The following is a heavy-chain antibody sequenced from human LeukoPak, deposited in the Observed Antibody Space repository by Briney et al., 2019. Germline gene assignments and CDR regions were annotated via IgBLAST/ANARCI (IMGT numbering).Heavy chain of an antibody. D-gene: IGHD3/OR15-3a*01. CDR2: IYYSGTT. CDR1: GGSISSSGYQ. Sequence: PSETLSLTCTVSGGSISSSGYQWDWIRQPPGKGLEWIGNIYYSGTTYYNPSLKSRVTISVDTSKNQFSLKLDSVTAADTAVYYCARRPRYGLGIQTFFDYWGQGTQVTVSS. J-gene: IGHJ4*02. V-gene: IGHV4-39*01. CDR3: ARRPRYGLGIQTFFDY.